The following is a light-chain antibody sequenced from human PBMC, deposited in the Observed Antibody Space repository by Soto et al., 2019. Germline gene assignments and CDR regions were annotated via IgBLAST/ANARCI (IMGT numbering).Light chain of an antibody. J-gene: IGKJ1*01. V-gene: IGKV3-20*01. CDR3: QHYGRSLWT. CDR2: GAS. Sequence: EIVVTQSPGTLSLSPGERATLSCRASQSVTDNYLAWYQQKPGQAPRLVIYGASRRATGIPDRFSGSGSGTDITLTISRLEPEDSAVYYCQHYGRSLWTFGQGTKVDIK. CDR1: QSVTDNY.